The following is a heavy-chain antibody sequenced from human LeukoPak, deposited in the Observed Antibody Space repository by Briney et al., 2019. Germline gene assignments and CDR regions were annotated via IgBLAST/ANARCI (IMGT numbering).Heavy chain of an antibody. D-gene: IGHD5-24*01. V-gene: IGHV4-59*01. CDR2: IYYSGNT. CDR1: GGSISSYY. CDR3: VRVSSGSRRDGYNVVDY. Sequence: SETLSLTCTVSGGSISSYYWTWIRQPPGKGLEGIGYIYYSGNTSYNPSLMSRVTFSVDTSRNQFSLRLTSVTAADTAVYYCVRVSSGSRRDGYNVVDYWGQGTLVTVSS. J-gene: IGHJ4*02.